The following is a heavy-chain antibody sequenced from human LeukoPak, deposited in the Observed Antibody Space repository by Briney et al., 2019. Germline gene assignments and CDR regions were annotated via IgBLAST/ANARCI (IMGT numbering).Heavy chain of an antibody. CDR3: ARGGRYYDSSGYYSY. D-gene: IGHD3-22*01. CDR2: IKSKTDGATT. CDR1: GFTFSYAW. J-gene: IGHJ4*02. Sequence: GGSLRLSCAASGFTFSYAWMGWVRQAPGKGLEWVGRIKSKTDGATTDYAAPVKGRFTISRDDSKNTLDLQMNSLKTEDTAVYYCARGGRYYDSSGYYSYWGQGTLVTVSS. V-gene: IGHV3-15*01.